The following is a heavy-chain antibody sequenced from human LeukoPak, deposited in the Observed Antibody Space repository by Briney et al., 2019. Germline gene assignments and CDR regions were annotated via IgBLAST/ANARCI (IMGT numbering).Heavy chain of an antibody. V-gene: IGHV3-23*01. CDR1: GFTFSSYA. D-gene: IGHD3-10*01. Sequence: GGSLRLSCAASGFTFSSYAMSWVRQAPGRGLEWVSAISGSGGSTYYADSVKGRFTISRDNSKNTLYLQMNSLRAEDTAVYYCAKSKVMVRGVKPFDYWGQGTLVTVSS. CDR2: ISGSGGST. J-gene: IGHJ4*02. CDR3: AKSKVMVRGVKPFDY.